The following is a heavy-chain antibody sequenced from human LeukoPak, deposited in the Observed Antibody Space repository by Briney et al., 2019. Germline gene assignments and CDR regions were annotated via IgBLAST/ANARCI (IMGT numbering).Heavy chain of an antibody. J-gene: IGHJ4*02. D-gene: IGHD6-13*01. CDR3: AKSRSGIAAAGTNY. CDR2: ISGSGGST. V-gene: IGHV3-23*01. CDR1: GFTFSSYA. Sequence: GGSLRLSCAASGFTFSSYAMSWVRQAPGKGLEWVSAISGSGGSTDYADSVKGRLTISRDNSKNTLYLHMNSLRAEDTAVYYCAKSRSGIAAAGTNYWGQGTLVTVSS.